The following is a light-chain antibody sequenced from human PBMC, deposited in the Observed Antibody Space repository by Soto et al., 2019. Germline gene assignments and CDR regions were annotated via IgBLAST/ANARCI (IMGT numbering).Light chain of an antibody. J-gene: IGLJ1*01. Sequence: QSVLTQPPSASGSPGQRVIVSCSGRTSDIGTNAVNWFQHLPGTAPNLLIYTNNQRPSGVPVRFSGSKSGTSASLAISGLQSADEADYYCATWHDSFYVFGTGTKVTVL. CDR3: ATWHDSFYV. CDR2: TNN. V-gene: IGLV1-44*01. CDR1: TSDIGTNA.